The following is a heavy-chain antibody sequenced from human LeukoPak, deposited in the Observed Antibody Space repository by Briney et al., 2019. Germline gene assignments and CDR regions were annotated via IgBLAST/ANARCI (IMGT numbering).Heavy chain of an antibody. Sequence: GGSLRLSCAASGFTFSDYHMSWIRQAPGKGLEWVSYISSSGSTTDYADSVKGRFTISRDNAKNSLYLQMNSLRAEDTAVYYCARAQYYDILTGYYPFVYWGQGTLVTVSS. V-gene: IGHV3-11*04. J-gene: IGHJ4*02. CDR2: ISSSGSTT. CDR3: ARAQYYDILTGYYPFVY. D-gene: IGHD3-9*01. CDR1: GFTFSDYH.